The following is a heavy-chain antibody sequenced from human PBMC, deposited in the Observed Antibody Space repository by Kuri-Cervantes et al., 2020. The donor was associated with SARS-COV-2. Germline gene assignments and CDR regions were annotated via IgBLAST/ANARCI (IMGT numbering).Heavy chain of an antibody. CDR3: ARGSVTRIVAVNDDASHI. CDR1: GFTLRSYA. D-gene: IGHD3-22*01. Sequence: GGSLRLSCVASGFTLRSYAVQWVRQPPGKGLEWVSSIGSDRAYRYTAETVKGRFTISRDDAKNTVFLQMKCLRAEDTALYYCARGSVTRIVAVNDDASHIWGQGTMVTVSS. CDR2: IGSDRAYR. J-gene: IGHJ3*02. V-gene: IGHV3-21*06.